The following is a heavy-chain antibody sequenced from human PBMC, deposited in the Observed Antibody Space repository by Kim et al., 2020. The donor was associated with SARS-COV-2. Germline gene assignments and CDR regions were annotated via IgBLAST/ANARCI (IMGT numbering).Heavy chain of an antibody. D-gene: IGHD3-22*01. J-gene: IGHJ4*02. V-gene: IGHV4-34*01. CDR3: ARGSNGSGYSPFDY. Sequence: NPSLKSRVTISVDTSKNQFSLKLSSVTAADTAVYYCARGSNGSGYSPFDYWGQGTLVTVSS.